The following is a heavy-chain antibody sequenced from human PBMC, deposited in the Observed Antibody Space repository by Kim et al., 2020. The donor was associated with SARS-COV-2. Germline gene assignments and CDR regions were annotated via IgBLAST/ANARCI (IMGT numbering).Heavy chain of an antibody. J-gene: IGHJ4*02. V-gene: IGHV4-34*01. CDR3: ARGGGYSYGAIDY. Sequence: NYHPSLKIRITRSVDTYKNQFALKLGSVTAADTAVYYCARGGGYSYGAIDYWGQGTLVTVSS. D-gene: IGHD5-18*01.